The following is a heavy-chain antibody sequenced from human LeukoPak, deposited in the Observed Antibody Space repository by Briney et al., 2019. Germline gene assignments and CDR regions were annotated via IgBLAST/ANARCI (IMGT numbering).Heavy chain of an antibody. CDR2: INTNTGSP. J-gene: IGHJ6*03. CDR3: ARSIGAAGYMDV. V-gene: IGHV7-4-1*01. Sequence: ASVKVSCKASGYTFISYSMNWVRQAPGRGLEWMGWINTNTGSPTYAQGFTGRFVFSLDTSVSTAYLQIKAEDTAVYYCARSIGAAGYMDVWGKGTTVTVSS. CDR1: GYTFISYS. D-gene: IGHD6-13*01.